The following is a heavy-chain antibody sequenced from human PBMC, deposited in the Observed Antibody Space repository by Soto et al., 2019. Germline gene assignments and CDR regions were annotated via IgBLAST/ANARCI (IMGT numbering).Heavy chain of an antibody. J-gene: IGHJ4*02. CDR3: ARDQSGFWSGNDY. Sequence: VQLVESGGGVVQPGRSLRLSCAASGFTFSSYGMHWVRQAPGKGLEWVAVIWYDGSNKYYADSVKGRFTISRDNSKNTLYLQMNSLRAEDTAVYYCARDQSGFWSGNDYWGQGTLVTVSS. CDR1: GFTFSSYG. V-gene: IGHV3-33*01. D-gene: IGHD3-3*01. CDR2: IWYDGSNK.